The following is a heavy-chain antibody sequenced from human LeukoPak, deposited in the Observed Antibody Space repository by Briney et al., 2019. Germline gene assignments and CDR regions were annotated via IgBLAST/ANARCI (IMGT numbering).Heavy chain of an antibody. D-gene: IGHD6-13*01. Sequence: SETLSLTCTVSGDSISSYYWSWIRQPPGKGLEWIAYIYYSGITNYNPSLKSRVTISVDTSKNQFSLKLSSVTAADTAVYYCARGHIGAAGTGWFDPWGQGTLVTVSS. CDR2: IYYSGIT. CDR1: GDSISSYY. V-gene: IGHV4-59*01. J-gene: IGHJ5*02. CDR3: ARGHIGAAGTGWFDP.